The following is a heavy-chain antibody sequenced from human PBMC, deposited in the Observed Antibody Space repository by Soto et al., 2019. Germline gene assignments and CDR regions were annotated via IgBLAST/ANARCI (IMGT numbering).Heavy chain of an antibody. J-gene: IGHJ4*02. CDR3: ARLRVDTAMGLDY. V-gene: IGHV4-39*01. Sequence: SLTCTFSGGSTISSSYYWGWIRQPPGEGLEWIGSIYYSGSTYYNPSLKSRVTISVDTSKNQFSLKLSSVTAADTAVYYCARLRVDTAMGLDYWGQETLVTVSS. CDR1: GGSTISSSYY. CDR2: IYYSGST. D-gene: IGHD5-18*01.